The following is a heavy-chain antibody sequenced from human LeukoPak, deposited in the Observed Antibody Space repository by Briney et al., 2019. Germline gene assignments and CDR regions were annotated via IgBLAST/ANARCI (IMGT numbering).Heavy chain of an antibody. D-gene: IGHD2-2*01. CDR1: GGSFSDCY. Sequence: SETLSLTCAVYGGSFSDCYWSWIRQSPGKGLEWIGEINHSGSTNYNPSLKSRVTISVDTSKNQFSLKLNSVTAADTAVYYCASCSSTSWYAGDWFDPWGQGTLVTVSS. CDR2: INHSGST. J-gene: IGHJ5*02. V-gene: IGHV4-34*01. CDR3: ASCSSTSWYAGDWFDP.